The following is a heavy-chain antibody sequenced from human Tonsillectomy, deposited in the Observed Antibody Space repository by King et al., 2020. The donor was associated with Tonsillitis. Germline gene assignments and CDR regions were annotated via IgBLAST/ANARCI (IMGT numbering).Heavy chain of an antibody. J-gene: IGHJ4*02. CDR1: GFTFSSYA. CDR3: AVGAGYFDY. V-gene: IGHV3-23*03. D-gene: IGHD1-26*01. Sequence: VQLVKSGGGLVQPGGSLRLSCAASGFTFSSYAMSWVRQAPGKGLEWVSVIYSGGSSTYYADSVKGRFTISRDNSKNTLYLQMNSLRAEDTAVYYCAVGAGYFDYWGQGTLVTVSS. CDR2: IYSGGSST.